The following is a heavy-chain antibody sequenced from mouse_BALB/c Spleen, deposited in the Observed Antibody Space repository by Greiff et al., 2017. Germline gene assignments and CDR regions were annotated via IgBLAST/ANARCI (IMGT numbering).Heavy chain of an antibody. CDR1: GFSLSTSGMG. D-gene: IGHD2-10*02. CDR2: IYWDDDK. V-gene: IGHV8-12*01. J-gene: IGHJ4*01. CDR3: ARSYGNYDAMDY. Sequence: QVTLKESGPGILQPSQTLSLTCSFSGFSLSTSGMGVSWIRQPSGKGLEWLAHIYWDDDKRYNPSLKSRLTISKDTSSNQVFLKITSVDTADTATYYCARSYGNYDAMDYWGQGTSVTVSS.